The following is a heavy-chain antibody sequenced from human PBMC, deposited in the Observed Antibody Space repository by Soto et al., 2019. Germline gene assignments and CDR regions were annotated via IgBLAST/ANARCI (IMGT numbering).Heavy chain of an antibody. Sequence: DVQLLESGGGLVQPGGCLRLCCAASGFSSSSYAMSWVRQAPGKGLEWVSTISGSDGKTFYADSVKGRFSISRDTSKNTLYLQMNSLRADDTAVYYCARWSYLDYWDQGTRVTVSS. CDR3: ARWSYLDY. V-gene: IGHV3-23*01. CDR2: ISGSDGKT. CDR1: GFSSSSYA. J-gene: IGHJ4*02. D-gene: IGHD3-3*01.